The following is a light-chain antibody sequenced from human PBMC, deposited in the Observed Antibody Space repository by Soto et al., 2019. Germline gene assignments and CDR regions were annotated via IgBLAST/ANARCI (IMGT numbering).Light chain of an antibody. V-gene: IGKV3-15*01. Sequence: EIVMTQSPATLSVSPGERATLSCRASQNVSSNLAWYQQKPGQAPRLLIYGASTRATGIPARFSGSGSGTEFALTISSLQYEDFEVYYCQQYNNWHPYTVGQWTKVESK. J-gene: IGKJ2*01. CDR3: QQYNNWHPYT. CDR2: GAS. CDR1: QNVSSN.